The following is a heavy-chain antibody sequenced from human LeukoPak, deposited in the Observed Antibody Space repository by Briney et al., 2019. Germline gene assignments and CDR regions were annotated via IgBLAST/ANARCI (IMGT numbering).Heavy chain of an antibody. Sequence: SVKVSCKASGYTFGSYGVSWVRQAPGQGLEWMAWISPYNGNTNYAQKFQGRVTMTTDTSTSTAYMELRSLRADDTAVYYCARDSASVWPGSSGWSNWFDPWGQGTLVTVSS. CDR3: ARDSASVWPGSSGWSNWFDP. J-gene: IGHJ5*02. D-gene: IGHD6-19*01. V-gene: IGHV1-18*01. CDR2: ISPYNGNT. CDR1: GYTFGSYG.